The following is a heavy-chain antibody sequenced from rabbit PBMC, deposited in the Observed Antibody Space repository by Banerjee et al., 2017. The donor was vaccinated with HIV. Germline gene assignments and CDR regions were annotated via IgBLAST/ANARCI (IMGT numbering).Heavy chain of an antibody. V-gene: IGHV1S40*01. Sequence: QSLEESGGDLVKPGASLTLTCPASGFSFSRSYYMCWVRQAPGKGLEWIACIYTGSSGSTDYASWAKGRFTISKTSSTTVTLQMTSLTAADTATYFCTREDDTTAWGAFDLWGPGTLVTVS. D-gene: IGHD4-1*01. CDR2: IYTGSSGST. CDR3: TREDDTTAWGAFDL. J-gene: IGHJ4*01. CDR1: GFSFSRSYY.